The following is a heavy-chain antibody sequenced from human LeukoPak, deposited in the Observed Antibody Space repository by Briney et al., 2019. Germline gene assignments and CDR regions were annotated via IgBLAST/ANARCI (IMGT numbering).Heavy chain of an antibody. D-gene: IGHD3-3*01. CDR3: ARGLTIFGVARRDWFDP. CDR1: GGSISSGSYY. Sequence: PSETLSLTCTVSGGSISSGSYYWSWIRQPAGKGLEWIGRIYTSGSTNYNPSLKSRVTISVDTSKNQFSLKLSSVTAADTAVYYCARGLTIFGVARRDWFDPWGQGTLVTVSS. V-gene: IGHV4-61*02. J-gene: IGHJ5*02. CDR2: IYTSGST.